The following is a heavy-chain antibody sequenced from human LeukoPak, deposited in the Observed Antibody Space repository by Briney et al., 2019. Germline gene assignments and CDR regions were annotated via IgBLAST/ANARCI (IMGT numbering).Heavy chain of an antibody. CDR2: ISSSSGYI. D-gene: IGHD3-22*01. V-gene: IGHV3-21*01. Sequence: PGGSLRLSCAAAGFTFSSYSMNWVRRAPGKGLEWVSSISSSSGYIYYADSVKGRFTISRDNAKNSLYLQMNSLRAEDTAVHYCARDGRENYYYDSSGYYIDYWGQGTLVTVSS. J-gene: IGHJ4*02. CDR1: GFTFSSYS. CDR3: ARDGRENYYYDSSGYYIDY.